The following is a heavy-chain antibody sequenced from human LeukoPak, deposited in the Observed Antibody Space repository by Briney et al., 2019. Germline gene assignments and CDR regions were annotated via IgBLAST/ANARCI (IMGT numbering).Heavy chain of an antibody. Sequence: SETLSLTCTASGDSMNNCYWNWIRQPAGKGLEWIGRIYATGSTDYNPSLKSRVTMAIDTSKNHFSLNLTSVTAADTAVYFCARDRALDSDSTGYYYNRGLDYWSQGTLVTVSS. D-gene: IGHD3-22*01. V-gene: IGHV4-4*07. CDR2: IYATGST. CDR3: ARDRALDSDSTGYYYNRGLDY. CDR1: GDSMNNCY. J-gene: IGHJ4*02.